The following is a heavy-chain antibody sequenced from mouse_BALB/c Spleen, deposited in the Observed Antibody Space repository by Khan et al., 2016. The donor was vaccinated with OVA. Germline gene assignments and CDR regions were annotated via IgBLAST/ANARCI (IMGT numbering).Heavy chain of an antibody. D-gene: IGHD2-13*01. J-gene: IGHJ3*01. CDR3: VRSASYGDYVEAWFAY. CDR2: INPYNGGT. V-gene: IGHV1-18*01. CDR1: GYSFTGYT. Sequence: EAQLQQSGPELVKPGASMKMSCKASGYSFTGYTMNWVKQSHVKNLEWIGLINPYNGGTAYNQKFRGKATLTVDKSSNTAYMELLSLTSEDSAVYYCVRSASYGDYVEAWFAYWGQGTLVTVSA.